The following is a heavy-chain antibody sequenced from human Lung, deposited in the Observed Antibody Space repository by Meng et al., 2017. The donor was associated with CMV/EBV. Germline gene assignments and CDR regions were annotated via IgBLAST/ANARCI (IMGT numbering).Heavy chain of an antibody. D-gene: IGHD3-22*01. V-gene: IGHV4-34*01. CDR2: VNHRGSS. CDR1: GGSFSHNY. Sequence: SXTLSLXCAVSGGSFSHNYWSWIRQPPGKGLEWIGEVNHRGSSNYSPSLMSRVTISVDTSKKQCSLKMSSVTAADTAVYYCAREAAGDYDSSGPVDYWGQGXLVTVSS. CDR3: AREAAGDYDSSGPVDY. J-gene: IGHJ4*02.